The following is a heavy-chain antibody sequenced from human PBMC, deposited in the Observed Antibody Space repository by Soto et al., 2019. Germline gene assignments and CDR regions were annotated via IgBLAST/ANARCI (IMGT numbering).Heavy chain of an antibody. CDR3: ARSRGTTVTGSAFDI. Sequence: GGSLRLSCAASGFTFSSYSMNWVRQAPGKGLEWVSSISSSSSYIYYADSVKGRFTISRDNAKNSLYLQMNSLRAEDTAVYYCARSRGTTVTGSAFDILGQGTMVPVSS. V-gene: IGHV3-21*01. J-gene: IGHJ3*02. D-gene: IGHD4-17*01. CDR1: GFTFSSYS. CDR2: ISSSSSYI.